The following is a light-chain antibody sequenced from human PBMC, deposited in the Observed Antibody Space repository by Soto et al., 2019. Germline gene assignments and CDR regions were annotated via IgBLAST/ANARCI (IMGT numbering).Light chain of an antibody. CDR1: QSVSSN. CDR2: GAS. V-gene: IGKV3-15*01. J-gene: IGKJ1*01. Sequence: EIVMTQSPATLSVSPGERATLSCRASQSVSSNLAWYQQKPGQAPRLLIYGASTRATGIPARFSGSGSGTEFTLTISSLQSEDVATYYCQKYNSALGTFGQGTKVEIK. CDR3: QKYNSALGT.